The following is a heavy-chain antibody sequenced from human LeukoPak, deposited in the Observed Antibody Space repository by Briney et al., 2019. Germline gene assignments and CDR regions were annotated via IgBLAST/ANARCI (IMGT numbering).Heavy chain of an antibody. CDR3: YGDYVDYFDY. Sequence: PGGSLRLSCAASGFTFSSYAMHWVRQAPGKGLEYVSAISSNGGSTYYADSVKGRFTISRDNSKNTLYLQMSSLRAEDTAVYYCYGDYVDYFDYWGQGTLVTVSS. D-gene: IGHD4-17*01. J-gene: IGHJ4*02. V-gene: IGHV3-64D*06. CDR1: GFTFSSYA. CDR2: ISSNGGST.